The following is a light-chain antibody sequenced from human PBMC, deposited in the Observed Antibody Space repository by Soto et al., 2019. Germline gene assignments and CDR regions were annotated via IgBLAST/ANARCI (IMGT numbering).Light chain of an antibody. Sequence: DIQMTQSPSTLSASVGDRVTITCRASQSISTWLAWYQQKPGQAPKLLIYKATHLQSGVPSRFSGSGSGTEFRLTFSSLQPDDFANYYLQLYYDYQYIFGQGTKLEIK. CDR1: QSISTW. CDR3: QLYYDYQYI. J-gene: IGKJ2*01. CDR2: KAT. V-gene: IGKV1-5*03.